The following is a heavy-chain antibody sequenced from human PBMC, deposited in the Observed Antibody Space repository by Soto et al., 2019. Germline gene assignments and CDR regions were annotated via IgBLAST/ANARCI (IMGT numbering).Heavy chain of an antibody. Sequence: QVQLVQSGAEVKKPGASVKVSCKASGYTFTGYYMHWVRQAPGQGLEWMGWINPNSGGTNYAQKFQGRVTMTRDTSISTAYMGLSRLRSDDTAVYYCARWYYDSSGYYPRYYFDYWGQGTLVTVSS. CDR3: ARWYYDSSGYYPRYYFDY. V-gene: IGHV1-2*02. CDR1: GYTFTGYY. CDR2: INPNSGGT. D-gene: IGHD3-22*01. J-gene: IGHJ4*02.